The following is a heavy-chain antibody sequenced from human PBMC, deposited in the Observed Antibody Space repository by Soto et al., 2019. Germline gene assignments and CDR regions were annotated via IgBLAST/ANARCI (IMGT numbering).Heavy chain of an antibody. J-gene: IGHJ4*02. CDR1: VFTFSSYA. CDR3: AKDHPDYYYSSVKPY. D-gene: IGHD3-22*01. CDR2: ISGSGGST. Sequence: PWWSLRLSCSASVFTFSSYAMSWCRQAPGKGLEWVSAISGSGGSTYYADSVKGRFTISRDNSKNTLYLQMNSLRAEDTAVYYCAKDHPDYYYSSVKPYWGQGTLVTVSS. V-gene: IGHV3-23*01.